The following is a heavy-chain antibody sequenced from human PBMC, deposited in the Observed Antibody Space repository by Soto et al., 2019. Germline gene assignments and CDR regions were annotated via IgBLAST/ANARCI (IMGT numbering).Heavy chain of an antibody. CDR2: INAGNGNT. D-gene: IGHD3-22*01. V-gene: IGHV1-3*01. Sequence: ASVKVSCKASGYSFTSYGRHWVRQSPGQRLEWMGWINAGNGNTKMPQKFEGSVTITRDTSASTAYMEVSSLRYEDTGVYYCATAAYYYESSGYYPGDYWGQ. J-gene: IGHJ4*02. CDR3: ATAAYYYESSGYYPGDY. CDR1: GYSFTSYG.